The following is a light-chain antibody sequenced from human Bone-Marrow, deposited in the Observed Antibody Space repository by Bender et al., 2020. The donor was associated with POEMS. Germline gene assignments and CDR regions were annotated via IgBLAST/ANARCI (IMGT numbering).Light chain of an antibody. CDR2: DVN. CDR3: SPYTSRVNPYVL. V-gene: IGLV2-14*03. Sequence: QSALTQPPSASGSPGQSLAISCTGTSSDVGGYNYVSWYQHHPGKAPKLLIYDVNSRPSGVSNRFSGSKSGNTASLTISGLQAEDEADYYCSPYTSRVNPYVLFGGGTKLTVL. J-gene: IGLJ3*02. CDR1: SSDVGGYNY.